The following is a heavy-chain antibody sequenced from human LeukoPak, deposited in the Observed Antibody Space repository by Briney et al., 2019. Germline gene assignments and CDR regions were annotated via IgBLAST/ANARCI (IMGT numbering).Heavy chain of an antibody. J-gene: IGHJ4*02. D-gene: IGHD3-22*01. CDR3: AKSEVYYFGTSGGFDY. V-gene: IGHV3-30*18. Sequence: GGSLRLSCAASGFTFGTFGMHWVRQAPGKGLEWVAFISYDGSSEYDADSVKGRFTISRDNSENTVYLQMNSLRAEDTAVYYCAKSEVYYFGTSGGFDYWGQGTLVTVSS. CDR1: GFTFGTFG. CDR2: ISYDGSSE.